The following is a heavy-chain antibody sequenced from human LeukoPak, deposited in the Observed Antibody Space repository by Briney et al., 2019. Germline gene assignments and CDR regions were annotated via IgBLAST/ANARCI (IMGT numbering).Heavy chain of an antibody. Sequence: GGSLRLSCAASGFTFSSYSMNWVRQAPGKGLEWVSSISSSSSYIYYADSVKGRFTISRDNAKNSLYLQMNSLRAEGTAVYYCAREPKPSSRTCYYYMDVWGKGTTVTVSS. CDR1: GFTFSSYS. CDR2: ISSSSSYI. D-gene: IGHD2-2*01. V-gene: IGHV3-21*01. J-gene: IGHJ6*03. CDR3: AREPKPSSRTCYYYMDV.